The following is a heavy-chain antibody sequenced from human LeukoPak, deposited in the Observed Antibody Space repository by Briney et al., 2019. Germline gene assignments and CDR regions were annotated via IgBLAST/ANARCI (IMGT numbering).Heavy chain of an antibody. CDR2: IKSKTDGGTT. CDR3: STTYYYDSSEGY. V-gene: IGHV3-15*07. CDR1: GFTLSSYA. J-gene: IGHJ4*02. Sequence: PGGSLRLSCAVSGFTLSSYAMNWVRQAPGKGLEWVGRIKSKTDGGTTDYAAPVKGRFTISRDDSKNTLYLQMNSLKTEDTAVYYCSTTYYYDSSEGYWGQGTLVTVSS. D-gene: IGHD3-22*01.